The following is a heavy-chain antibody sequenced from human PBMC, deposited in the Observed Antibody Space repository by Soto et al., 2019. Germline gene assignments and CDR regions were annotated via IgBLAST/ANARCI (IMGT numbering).Heavy chain of an antibody. Sequence: GGSLRLSCAASGFTLSGYYMSWVRQAPGKGLEWVANIKQDGSEKDYVDSVKGRFTISRDNAKNSLYLQMSSLRAEDTALYYCARSRTGQLLHLHYFDSWGQGTLVTVSS. CDR2: IKQDGSEK. CDR1: GFTLSGYY. V-gene: IGHV3-7*01. CDR3: ARSRTGQLLHLHYFDS. D-gene: IGHD2-2*01. J-gene: IGHJ4*02.